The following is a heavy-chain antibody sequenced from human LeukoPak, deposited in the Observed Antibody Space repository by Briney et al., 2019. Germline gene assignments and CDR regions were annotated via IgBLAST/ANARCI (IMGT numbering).Heavy chain of an antibody. CDR3: ARGAGFAEPLPEY. J-gene: IGHJ4*02. CDR2: INAGHGNT. Sequence: ASVKVSCKASGYTFTSYAIQWVRQAPGQRLEWMGWINAGHGNTKYSQRFQGRVTITRDTSASTAYMELSSLRSEDSAVYYCARGAGFAEPLPEYWGQGTLLTVSS. D-gene: IGHD1-14*01. CDR1: GYTFTSYA. V-gene: IGHV1-3*01.